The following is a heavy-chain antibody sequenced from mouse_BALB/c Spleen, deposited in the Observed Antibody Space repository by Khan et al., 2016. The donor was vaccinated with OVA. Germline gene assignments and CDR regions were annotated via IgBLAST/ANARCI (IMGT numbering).Heavy chain of an antibody. V-gene: IGHV3-2*02. D-gene: IGHD3-3*01. CDR3: ARSIRAN. CDR2: ISYSGST. Sequence: EVELVESGPGLVKPSQSLSLTCTVTGYSITSDYAWNRIRQFPGNKLEWMGYISYSGSTSYNPSLKSRISITRDTSKNQFFLQLNSVTTEDTATYYCARSIRANWGQGTTLTVSS. J-gene: IGHJ2*01. CDR1: GYSITSDYA.